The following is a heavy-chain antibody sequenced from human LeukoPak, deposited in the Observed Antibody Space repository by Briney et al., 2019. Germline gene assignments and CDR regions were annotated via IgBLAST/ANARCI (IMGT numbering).Heavy chain of an antibody. Sequence: SGTLSLTCTVSGGSISSYYWSWIRQPPGKGLEWIGEINHSGSTNYNPSLKSRVTISVDTSKNQFSLKLSSVTAADTAVYYCASLADLYYFDYWGQGTLVTVSS. V-gene: IGHV4-34*01. CDR2: INHSGST. J-gene: IGHJ4*02. CDR3: ASLADLYYFDY. CDR1: GGSISSYY.